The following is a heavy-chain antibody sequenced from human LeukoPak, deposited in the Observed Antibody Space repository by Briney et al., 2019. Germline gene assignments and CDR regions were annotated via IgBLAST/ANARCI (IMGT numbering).Heavy chain of an antibody. V-gene: IGHV1-24*01. J-gene: IGHJ4*02. Sequence: GASVKVSCSVSDYNLSKLSIHWVRQAPGKGLEWMGGFNPDEGKIIHAQKFQGRVTMTQATSTDAASLELSSLRSEDTAVYYCATWSGAYSSPIYYFDSWGQGTLVTVSS. D-gene: IGHD3-3*01. CDR2: FNPDEGKI. CDR3: ATWSGAYSSPIYYFDS. CDR1: DYNLSKLS.